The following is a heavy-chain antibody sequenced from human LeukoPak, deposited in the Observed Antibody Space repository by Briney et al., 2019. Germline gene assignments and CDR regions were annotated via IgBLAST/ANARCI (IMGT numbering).Heavy chain of an antibody. V-gene: IGHV3-23*01. CDR2: IYENGGTT. CDR3: AKGSGRGYSYGLEY. J-gene: IGHJ4*02. D-gene: IGHD5-18*01. Sequence: GGSLRLSCVGSGFTFRSHAMSWVRQAPEKGLEFVSGIYENGGTTYYADSVKGRFTISRDNSKNTLYLQMNSLRAEDTAVYYCAKGSGRGYSYGLEYWGQGTLVTVSS. CDR1: GFTFRSHA.